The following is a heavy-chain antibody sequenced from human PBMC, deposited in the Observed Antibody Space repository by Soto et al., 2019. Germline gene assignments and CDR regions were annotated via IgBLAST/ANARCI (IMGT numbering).Heavy chain of an antibody. Sequence: ASVKVSCKASGYTFTSYYMHWVRQAPGQGLEWMGIINPSGGSTSYAQKFQGRVTMTRDTSTSTVYMELSSLRSEDTAVYYCARDRTPITIFGGAFDIWGQGTMVTVSS. J-gene: IGHJ3*02. V-gene: IGHV1-46*01. D-gene: IGHD3-3*01. CDR1: GYTFTSYY. CDR2: INPSGGST. CDR3: ARDRTPITIFGGAFDI.